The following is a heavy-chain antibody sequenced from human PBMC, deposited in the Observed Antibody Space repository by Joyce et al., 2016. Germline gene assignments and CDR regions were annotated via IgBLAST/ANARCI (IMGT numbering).Heavy chain of an antibody. CDR3: ARDIQYYNSSGYYWGAFDI. V-gene: IGHV1-18*01. J-gene: IGHJ3*02. D-gene: IGHD3-22*01. CDR2: ISAHHGNT. Sequence: QVQLVQSGSEVKKPGASVEVSCKASGYIFTTYGISWLRQAPGQGFEWMGWISAHHGNTEYAQKFQGRVTMTIDTSTSTAYMELESLRSDDTAVYYCARDIQYYNSSGYYWGAFDIWGQGTMVSVSS. CDR1: GYIFTTYG.